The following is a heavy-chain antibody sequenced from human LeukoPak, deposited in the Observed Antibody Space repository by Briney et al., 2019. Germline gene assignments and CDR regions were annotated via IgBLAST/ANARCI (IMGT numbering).Heavy chain of an antibody. CDR2: IYYSGST. D-gene: IGHD5-12*01. J-gene: IGHJ6*03. Sequence: PSETLSLTCTVSGGSISSYYWSWIRQPPGKGLEWIGYIYYSGSTNYNPSLKSRVTISVDTSKNQFSLKLSSVTAADTAVYYCAAWGGYRYYYYYMDVWGKGTTVTVS. CDR3: AAWGGYRYYYYYMDV. V-gene: IGHV4-59*01. CDR1: GGSISSYY.